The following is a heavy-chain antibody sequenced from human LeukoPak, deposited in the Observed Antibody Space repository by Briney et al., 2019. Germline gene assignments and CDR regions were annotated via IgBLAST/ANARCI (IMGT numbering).Heavy chain of an antibody. D-gene: IGHD3-10*01. CDR1: GYSISSGYY. V-gene: IGHV4-61*02. CDR3: ARVFDSGSQAYFYYMDV. CDR2: IYTSGST. Sequence: SETLSLTCTVSGYSISSGYYWGWIRQPAEKGLEWIGRIYTSGSTNYNPSLKSRVTISVDTPKNQFSLKLSSVTAADTAVYYCARVFDSGSQAYFYYMDVWGKGTTVAISS. J-gene: IGHJ6*03.